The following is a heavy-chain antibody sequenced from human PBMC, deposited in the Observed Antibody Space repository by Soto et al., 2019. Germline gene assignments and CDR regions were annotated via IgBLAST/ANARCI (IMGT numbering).Heavy chain of an antibody. CDR3: ARDLVAFAQWPRCYYYYGMDF. D-gene: IGHD6-19*01. J-gene: IGHJ6*02. Sequence: ASVKVSCKASGYTFTGYYMHWVRQAPGQGLEWMGWINPNSGGTNYAQKFQGWVTMTRDTSISTAYMELSRLRSDDTAVYYCARDLVAFAQWPRCYYYYGMDFWGQGTTVPVSS. V-gene: IGHV1-2*04. CDR2: INPNSGGT. CDR1: GYTFTGYY.